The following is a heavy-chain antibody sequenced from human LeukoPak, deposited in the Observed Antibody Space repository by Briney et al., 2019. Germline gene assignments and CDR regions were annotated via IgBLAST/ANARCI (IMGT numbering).Heavy chain of an antibody. Sequence: GGSLRLSCAASGFTFRSAWMSWVRQAPGKGLEWVARIKSATDGETTDYGTPVKGRFTISRDDSKDTLYLQMNSLKTEDTAVYYCSKGGTHGVFVSWGQGTLVTVSS. J-gene: IGHJ4*02. V-gene: IGHV3-15*01. D-gene: IGHD2-8*01. CDR1: GFTFRSAW. CDR3: SKGGTHGVFVS. CDR2: IKSATDGETT.